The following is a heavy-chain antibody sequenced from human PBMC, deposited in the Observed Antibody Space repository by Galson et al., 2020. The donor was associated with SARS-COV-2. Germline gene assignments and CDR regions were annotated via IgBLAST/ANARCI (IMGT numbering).Heavy chain of an antibody. V-gene: IGHV1-18*04. Sequence: ASVKVSCKASGYTFTSFGISWVRQAPGQGLEWMGWISAYNGNTNYAQKLQGRVTMTTDTSTSTAYMELRSLRSDDTAVYYCAREGGYYYDSSGLLDYWGQGTLVTVSS. D-gene: IGHD3-22*01. J-gene: IGHJ4*02. CDR3: AREGGYYYDSSGLLDY. CDR1: GYTFTSFG. CDR2: ISAYNGNT.